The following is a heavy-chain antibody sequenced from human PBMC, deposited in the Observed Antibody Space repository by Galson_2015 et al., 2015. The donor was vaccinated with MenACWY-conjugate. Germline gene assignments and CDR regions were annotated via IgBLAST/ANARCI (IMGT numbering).Heavy chain of an antibody. Sequence: SETLSLTCAVSGGSFSGYYWSWIRQPPGKGLEWIGEINHGGNTNYNPSLKSRVTISVDTSKNQFSLRLSSVTAADTAVYYCARTFYYDSSGYPNHFDPWGQGTLVTVTS. D-gene: IGHD3-22*01. CDR2: INHGGNT. CDR3: ARTFYYDSSGYPNHFDP. CDR1: GGSFSGYY. V-gene: IGHV4-34*01. J-gene: IGHJ5*02.